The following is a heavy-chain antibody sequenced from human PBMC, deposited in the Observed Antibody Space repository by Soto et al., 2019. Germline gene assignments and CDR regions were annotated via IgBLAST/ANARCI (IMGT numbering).Heavy chain of an antibody. J-gene: IGHJ6*02. D-gene: IGHD5-18*01. CDR2: ISSSSSYI. CDR3: ARGVDTAMKEAANYYYYYGMDV. Sequence: GGSLRLSCAASGFTFSSYSMNWVRQAPGKGLEWVSSISSSSSYIYYADSVKGRFTISRDNAKNSLYLQMNSLRAEDTAVYYCARGVDTAMKEAANYYYYYGMDVWGQGTTATVS. CDR1: GFTFSSYS. V-gene: IGHV3-21*01.